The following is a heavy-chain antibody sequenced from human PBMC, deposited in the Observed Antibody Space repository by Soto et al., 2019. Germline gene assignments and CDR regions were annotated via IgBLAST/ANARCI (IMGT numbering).Heavy chain of an antibody. CDR3: AKEHLGPDWYFDL. J-gene: IGHJ2*01. CDR2: ISGSGGST. Sequence: GGSLRLSCAASGFTFSSYAMSWVRQAPGKGLEWVSVISGSGGSTYYADSVKGRFTISRDNSKNTLYLQMNSLRAEDTAVYSCAKEHLGPDWYFDLWGRGTLVTVSS. V-gene: IGHV3-23*01. CDR1: GFTFSSYA.